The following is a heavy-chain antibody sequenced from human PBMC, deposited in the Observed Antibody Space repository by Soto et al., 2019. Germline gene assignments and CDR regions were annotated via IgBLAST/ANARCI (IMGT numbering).Heavy chain of an antibody. CDR2: ISYDGSNK. J-gene: IGHJ6*02. V-gene: IGHV3-30*18. CDR3: AKCRNGYSGYDGMDV. Sequence: SGGSLRLSCAASGFTFSSYGMHWVRQAPGKGLEWVAVISYDGSNKYYADSVKGRFTISRDNSKNTLYLQMNSLRAEDTAVYYCAKCRNGYSGYDGMDVWGQGPTVTVPS. D-gene: IGHD1-26*01. CDR1: GFTFSSYG.